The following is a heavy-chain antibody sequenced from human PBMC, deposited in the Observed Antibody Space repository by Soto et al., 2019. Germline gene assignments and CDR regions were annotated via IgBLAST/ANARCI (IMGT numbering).Heavy chain of an antibody. V-gene: IGHV3-30*18. CDR3: AKDRGSSSSVDYYYGMDV. D-gene: IGHD6-6*01. CDR1: GFTFSSYG. Sequence: VVSLRISCAASGFTFSSYGMHWVRQAPGKGLEWVAVISYDGSNKYYADSVKGRFTISRDNSKNTLYLQMNSLRAEDTAVYYCAKDRGSSSSVDYYYGMDVWGQGTTVTVSS. J-gene: IGHJ6*02. CDR2: ISYDGSNK.